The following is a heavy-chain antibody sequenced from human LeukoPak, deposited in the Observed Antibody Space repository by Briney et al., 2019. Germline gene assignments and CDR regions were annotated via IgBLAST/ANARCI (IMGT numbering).Heavy chain of an antibody. V-gene: IGHV1-2*02. J-gene: IGHJ4*02. CDR3: ARARRGGYDSRYFDH. CDR2: INPNSGGT. D-gene: IGHD5-12*01. CDR1: GYTFTGYY. Sequence: ASVKVSCKASGYTFTGYYMHWVRQAPGQGLEWMGWINPNSGGTNYAQKFRGRVTMTRDTSISTAYMELSRLRSDDTAVYYCARARRGGYDSRYFDHWGQGTLVTVSS.